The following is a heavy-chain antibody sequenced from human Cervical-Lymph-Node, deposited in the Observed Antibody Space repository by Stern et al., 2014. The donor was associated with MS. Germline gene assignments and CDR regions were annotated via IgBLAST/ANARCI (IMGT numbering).Heavy chain of an antibody. CDR2: TYYRAKWHN. CDR1: GDSVSSNSAA. Sequence: QVQLQESGPGLVKPSQTLSLTCAISGDSVSSNSAAWNWIRQSPSRGLEWLGRTYYRAKWHNEYSVSGKSRITIHPHPTKNTVALQLNSVTPEDTAIYYCATWRFDSWGQGTLVTVSS. V-gene: IGHV6-1*01. J-gene: IGHJ4*02. CDR3: ATWRFDS.